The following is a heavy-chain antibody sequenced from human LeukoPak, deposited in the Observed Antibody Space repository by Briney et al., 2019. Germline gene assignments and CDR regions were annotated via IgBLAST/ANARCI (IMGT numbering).Heavy chain of an antibody. D-gene: IGHD6-13*01. CDR1: GGSLSGYY. CDR3: ARRSFYSSSSGVHL. V-gene: IGHV4-34*01. Sequence: SETLSLTCAVYGGSLSGYYWSWIRQPPGKGLEWIGQINDSGSTNYSPSLRSRVSISIDTSKKQFSLSLSFMTAADTAVYYCARRSFYSSSSGVHLWGQGTLVTVSS. CDR2: INDSGST. J-gene: IGHJ4*02.